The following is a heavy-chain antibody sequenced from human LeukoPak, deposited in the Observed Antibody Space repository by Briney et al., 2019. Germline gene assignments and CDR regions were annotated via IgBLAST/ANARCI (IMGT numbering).Heavy chain of an antibody. CDR3: ARRRASSSYYYYYYGMDV. J-gene: IGHJ6*02. Sequence: ASVKVSCKASGYTFTSYAMHWVRQAPGQRLEWMGWINAGNGNTKYSQKFQGRVTITRDTSASTAYMELSSLRSEDTAVYYCARRRASSSYYYYYYGMDVWGQGTTVTVSS. V-gene: IGHV1-3*01. CDR1: GYTFTSYA. D-gene: IGHD6-13*01. CDR2: INAGNGNT.